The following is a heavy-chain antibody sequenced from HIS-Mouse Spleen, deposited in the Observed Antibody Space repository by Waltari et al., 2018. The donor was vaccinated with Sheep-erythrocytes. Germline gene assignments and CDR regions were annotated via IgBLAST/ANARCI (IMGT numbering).Heavy chain of an antibody. J-gene: IGHJ3*02. V-gene: IGHV3-53*01. CDR3: ARGHPDYGDYDAFDI. CDR2: IYSGGST. Sequence: EVPLVEPGGCLLLPGGSLSPSWPAPVFPLRSTSCCSSRPAPGTGLEEVSVIYSGGSTYYADSVKGRFTISRDNSKNTLYLQMNSLRAEDTAVYYCARGHPDYGDYDAFDIWGQGTMVTVSS. CDR1: VFPLRSTS. D-gene: IGHD4-17*01.